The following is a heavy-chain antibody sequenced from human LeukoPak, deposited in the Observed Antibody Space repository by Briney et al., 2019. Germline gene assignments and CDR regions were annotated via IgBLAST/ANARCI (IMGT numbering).Heavy chain of an antibody. CDR1: GGSISSYY. CDR3: ARGEQWLATVDY. V-gene: IGHV4-59*01. CDR2: IYYSGST. J-gene: IGHJ4*02. D-gene: IGHD6-19*01. Sequence: SETLSLSCTVSGGSISSYYWSWIRHPPGKGLEWIGYIYYSGSTNYNPSLKSRVTISVDTSKNQFSLKLSSVTAADTAVYYSARGEQWLATVDYWGQGTLVTVSS.